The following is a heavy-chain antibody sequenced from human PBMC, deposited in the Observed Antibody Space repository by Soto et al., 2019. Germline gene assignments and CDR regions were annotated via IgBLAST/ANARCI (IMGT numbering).Heavy chain of an antibody. Sequence: SETLSLTCTVSGGSISSYYWSWIRQPPGKGLECIGYIYYSGSTNYNPSLKSRVTISVDTSKNQFSLKLSSVTVADTAVYYCARDWRDNFWFDPWGQGTLVTVSS. CDR2: IYYSGST. CDR3: ARDWRDNFWFDP. V-gene: IGHV4-59*01. D-gene: IGHD3-3*01. J-gene: IGHJ5*02. CDR1: GGSISSYY.